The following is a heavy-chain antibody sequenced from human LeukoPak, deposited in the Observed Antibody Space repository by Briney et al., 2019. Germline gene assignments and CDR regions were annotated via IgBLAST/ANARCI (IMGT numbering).Heavy chain of an antibody. CDR1: GFIFSDYG. CDR2: IWNDGSNT. CDR3: ARQITMVRGVIMAFDI. D-gene: IGHD3-10*01. Sequence: PGRSLRLSCAASGFIFSDYGMHWVRQAPGKGLEWVAVIWNDGSNTYYGDSVKGLFTISRDNSKNTLYLRMNSLRAEDTAMYYCARQITMVRGVIMAFDIWGQGTMVTVSS. V-gene: IGHV3-33*01. J-gene: IGHJ3*02.